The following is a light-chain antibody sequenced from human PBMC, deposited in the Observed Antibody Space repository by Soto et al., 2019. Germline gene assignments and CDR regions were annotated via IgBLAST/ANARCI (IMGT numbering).Light chain of an antibody. CDR2: GAS. Sequence: VMTQSPATLSVSPGERATLSCWASETVATNLAWYQQKPGQAPRLLISGASTRAAGVPSRFSGSGSGTEFTLTISSLQSEDFVVYYCQQYNNWPRTFGQGTKVDIK. CDR1: ETVATN. V-gene: IGKV3-15*01. CDR3: QQYNNWPRT. J-gene: IGKJ1*01.